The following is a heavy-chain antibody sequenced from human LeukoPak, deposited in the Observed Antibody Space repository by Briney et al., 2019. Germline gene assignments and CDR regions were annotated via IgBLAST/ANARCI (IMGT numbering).Heavy chain of an antibody. J-gene: IGHJ5*02. CDR1: GGSNSSGDYY. D-gene: IGHD3-22*01. CDR3: ARPYYYDSRIDP. CDR2: IYYSGSA. V-gene: IGHV4-30-4*01. Sequence: SETLSLTCTVSGGSNSSGDYYWSWIRQPPGKGLEWVGYIYYSGSAYYNPSLRSRVTISLDTSKNQFSLKLNSVTAADTAVYYCARPYYYDSRIDPWGQGTLVTVSS.